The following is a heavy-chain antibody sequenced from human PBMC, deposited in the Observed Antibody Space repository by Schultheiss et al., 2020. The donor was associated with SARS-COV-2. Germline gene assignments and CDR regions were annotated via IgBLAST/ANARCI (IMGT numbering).Heavy chain of an antibody. CDR3: ARGGYFDL. V-gene: IGHV3-21*01. J-gene: IGHJ2*01. CDR1: RFTFSSYS. Sequence: GGSLRLSCAASRFTFSSYSKNWVRQAPGKGLEWVSSISSSSSYIYYADSVKGRFTISRDNAKNSLHLQMNNLRDEDTAIYYCARGGYFDLWGRGTLVTVSS. D-gene: IGHD1-26*01. CDR2: ISSSSSYI.